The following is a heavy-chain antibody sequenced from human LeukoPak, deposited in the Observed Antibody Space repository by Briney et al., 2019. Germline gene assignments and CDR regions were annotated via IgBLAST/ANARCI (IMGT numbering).Heavy chain of an antibody. J-gene: IGHJ4*02. D-gene: IGHD5-18*01. V-gene: IGHV3-7*03. Sequence: PGGSLRLSCAASGFTFNSYWMSWVRQAPGKGLEWVANIKQDGSEAWYVDSVKGRFTISRDSATNSAYLQMNSLKTEDTAVYYCSRDSHGHDPRNSFDYWGQGTLFTVSS. CDR1: GFTFNSYW. CDR3: SRDSHGHDPRNSFDY. CDR2: IKQDGSEA.